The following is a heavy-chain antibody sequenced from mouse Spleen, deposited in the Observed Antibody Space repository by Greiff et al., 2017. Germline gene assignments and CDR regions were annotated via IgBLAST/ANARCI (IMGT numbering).Heavy chain of an antibody. CDR3: ARERLYYGSSYYFDV. Sequence: VQLQQSGAELVRPGTSVKVSCKASGYAFTNYLIEWVKQRPGQGLEWIGVINPGSGGTNYNEKFKGKATLTADKSSSTAYMQLSSLTSEDSAVYFCARERLYYGSSYYFDVWGAGTTVTVSS. D-gene: IGHD1-1*01. J-gene: IGHJ1*01. CDR2: INPGSGGT. V-gene: IGHV1-54*01. CDR1: GYAFTNYL.